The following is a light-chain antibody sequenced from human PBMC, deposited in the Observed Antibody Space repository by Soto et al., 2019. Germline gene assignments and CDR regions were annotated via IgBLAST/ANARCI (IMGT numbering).Light chain of an antibody. CDR2: GAS. Sequence: EIVLTQSPVTLSLSPGERATLSCRASQSVSNNYLAWYQQKPGQAPRLFIYGASTRATGIPARFSGSGSGTEFTLTISSLQSEDFAIYYCQQYNNWPPITFGQGARLEIK. J-gene: IGKJ5*01. CDR1: QSVSNN. CDR3: QQYNNWPPIT. V-gene: IGKV3-15*01.